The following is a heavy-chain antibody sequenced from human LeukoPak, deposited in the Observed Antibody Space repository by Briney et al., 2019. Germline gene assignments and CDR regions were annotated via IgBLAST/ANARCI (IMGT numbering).Heavy chain of an antibody. CDR3: GKNRYSGSLSPFDI. D-gene: IGHD1-26*01. Sequence: PGGSLRLSCAASKFAFSSYATSWVRQAPGKGLEWVSAISGGGGNTYYADSVKGRFTISRDSSKNTLYLQMNSLRAEDTAVYYCGKNRYSGSLSPFDIWGQGTMVTVSS. J-gene: IGHJ3*02. CDR1: KFAFSSYA. CDR2: ISGGGGNT. V-gene: IGHV3-23*01.